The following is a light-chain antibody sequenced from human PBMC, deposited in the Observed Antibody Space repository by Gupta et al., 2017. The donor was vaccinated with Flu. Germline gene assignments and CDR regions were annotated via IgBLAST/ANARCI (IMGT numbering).Light chain of an antibody. Sequence: QSALTQPRSVSGSPGQSVTISCTGTSSDVGDYSHVSWYQQNPGKASKLMIYEVNKRPSGVSDRFSGSKSANTASLTVSGLQPEDEGDYYCCSYAGSYTFSVFCGWTKLTGL. CDR3: CSYAGSYTFSV. V-gene: IGLV2-11*01. J-gene: IGLJ2*01. CDR1: SSDVGDYSH. CDR2: EVN.